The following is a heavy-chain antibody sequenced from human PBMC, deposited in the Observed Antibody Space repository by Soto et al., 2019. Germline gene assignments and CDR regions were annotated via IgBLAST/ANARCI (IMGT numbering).Heavy chain of an antibody. V-gene: IGHV3-30*18. CDR3: AKDRI. CDR1: GFTFSSYG. Sequence: QVQLVESGGGVVQPGRSLRLSCAASGFTFSSYGMHWVRQAPGKGLEWVAVISYDGSNKYYADSVKGRFTISRDNSKNTLYLQMNSLRAEDTAVYYCAKDRIRGRGTLVTVSS. J-gene: IGHJ2*01. CDR2: ISYDGSNK.